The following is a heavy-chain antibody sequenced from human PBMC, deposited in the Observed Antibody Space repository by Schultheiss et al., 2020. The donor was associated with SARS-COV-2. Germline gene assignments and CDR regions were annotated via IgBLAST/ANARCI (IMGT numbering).Heavy chain of an antibody. CDR1: GGSFSSSN. V-gene: IGHV3-23*01. CDR2: ISGSGGST. J-gene: IGHJ4*02. CDR3: ASDVLLWFGEPRYFDY. Sequence: GGSLRLSCAVYGGSFSSSNWWSWVRQPPGKGLEWVSAISGSGGSTYYADSVKGRFTISRDNSKNTLYLQMNSLRAEDTAVYYCASDVLLWFGEPRYFDYWGQGTLVTVSS. D-gene: IGHD3-10*01.